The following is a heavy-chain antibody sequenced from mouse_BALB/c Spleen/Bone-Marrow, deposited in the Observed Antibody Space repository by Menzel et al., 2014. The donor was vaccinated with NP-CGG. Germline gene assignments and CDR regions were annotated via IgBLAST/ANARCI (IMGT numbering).Heavy chain of an antibody. Sequence: EVKLMESGGGLVQPGGSLRLSCATSGFTFTDYYMSWVRQPPGKALEWLGFIRNKANGYTTEYSASVKGRFTISRDNSQGILYLQMNTLRAEDSATYYCARAFTIINAMDYWGQGTSVTVSS. CDR1: GFTFTDYY. D-gene: IGHD2-4*01. CDR3: ARAFTIINAMDY. CDR2: IRNKANGYTT. J-gene: IGHJ4*01. V-gene: IGHV7-3*02.